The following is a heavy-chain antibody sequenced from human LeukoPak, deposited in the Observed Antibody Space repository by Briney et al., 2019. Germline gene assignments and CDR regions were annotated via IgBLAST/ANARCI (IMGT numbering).Heavy chain of an antibody. CDR2: ISGSAHKI. Sequence: GGSLRLSCVASGITFSNYAVSWVRQAPEKGLDWVSVISGSAHKIRYADSVKGRFTISRDNAKNSLYLQMNSLRAEDTAVYYCARDHTYSSGWYVDYWGQGTLVTVSS. D-gene: IGHD6-19*01. J-gene: IGHJ4*02. V-gene: IGHV3-23*01. CDR1: GITFSNYA. CDR3: ARDHTYSSGWYVDY.